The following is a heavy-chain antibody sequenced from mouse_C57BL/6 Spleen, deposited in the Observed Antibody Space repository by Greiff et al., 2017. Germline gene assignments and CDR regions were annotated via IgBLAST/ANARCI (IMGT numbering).Heavy chain of an antibody. D-gene: IGHD1-1*01. J-gene: IGHJ2*01. CDR2: IYPRSGNT. CDR3: ARSELSSSYYFDY. CDR1: GYTFTSYG. V-gene: IGHV1-81*01. Sequence: QVQLKQSGAELARPGASVKLSCKASGYTFTSYGISWVKQSTGQGLEWIGEIYPRSGNTYYNEKFKGKATLTAEKSSSTAYMELRSLTSEDSAVYFCARSELSSSYYFDYWGQGTTLTVSS.